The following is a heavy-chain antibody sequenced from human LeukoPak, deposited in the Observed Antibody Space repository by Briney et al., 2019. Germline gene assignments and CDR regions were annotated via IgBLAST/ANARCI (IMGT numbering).Heavy chain of an antibody. CDR1: GGSISRYY. J-gene: IGHJ5*02. Sequence: SETLSLTCTVSGGSISRYYWSGIRQPPGQGLEGMGYIYYRGTTNYNLSLKSRVTISVDTSTNPFSLRLSSVTAAGTAVYFFLKQKRDYEILTGPAPFDPWGQGTLVTVSS. D-gene: IGHD3-9*01. V-gene: IGHV4-59*01. CDR3: LKQKRDYEILTGPAPFDP. CDR2: IYYRGTT.